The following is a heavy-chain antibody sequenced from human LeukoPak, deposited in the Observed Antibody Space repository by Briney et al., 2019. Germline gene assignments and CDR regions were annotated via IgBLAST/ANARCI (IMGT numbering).Heavy chain of an antibody. D-gene: IGHD3-10*01. CDR2: ISGYNGNT. CDR1: GYTFISYG. J-gene: IGHJ6*03. Sequence: ASVKVSCKASGYTFISYGISWVRQVPGQGLEWMGWISGYNGNTNYAHKLQGRVTMTTDTSTSTAYMELKSLGSDDTAVYYCARDRPYYFGSGREKGDMDVWGKGTTVTISS. CDR3: ARDRPYYFGSGREKGDMDV. V-gene: IGHV1-18*01.